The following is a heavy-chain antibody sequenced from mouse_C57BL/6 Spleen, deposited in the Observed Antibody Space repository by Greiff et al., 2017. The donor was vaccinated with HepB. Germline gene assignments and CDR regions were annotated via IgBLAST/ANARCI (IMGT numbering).Heavy chain of an antibody. Sequence: EVQLQQSGPELVKPGASVKISCKASGYTFTDYYMNWVKQSHGKSLEWIGDINPNNGGTSYNQKFKGKATLTVDKSSSTAYMELRSLTSEDSAVYYCALVADWYFDVWGTGTTVTVSS. CDR2: INPNNGGT. J-gene: IGHJ1*03. V-gene: IGHV1-26*01. CDR1: GYTFTDYY. D-gene: IGHD1-1*01. CDR3: ALVADWYFDV.